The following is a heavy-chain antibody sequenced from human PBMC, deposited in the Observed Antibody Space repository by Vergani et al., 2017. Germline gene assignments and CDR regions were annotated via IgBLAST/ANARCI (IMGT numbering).Heavy chain of an antibody. V-gene: IGHV1-8*02. CDR1: GGTFSSYD. CDR3: ARPNYYDSSLDV. J-gene: IGHJ6*02. Sequence: QVQLVQSGAEVKKPGASVKVSCKASGGTFSSYDINWVRQATGQGLEWMGWMNPNSGNTGYAQKFQGRVTMTRNTSISTAYMELSSLRSEDTAVYYCARPNYYDSSLDVWGQGTTVTVSS. D-gene: IGHD3-22*01. CDR2: MNPNSGNT.